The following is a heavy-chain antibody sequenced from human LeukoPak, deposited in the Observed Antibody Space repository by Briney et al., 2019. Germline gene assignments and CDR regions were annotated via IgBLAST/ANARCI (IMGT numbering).Heavy chain of an antibody. J-gene: IGHJ4*02. Sequence: SETLSLTCTVSGGSISSYYWSWIRQPPGKGLEWLGYIYNSRDTNYNPSLKSRVTFSADTSKNQFSLKLSPVTAADTAVYYCARKGPIAATGPDYWGQGTLVTVSS. CDR3: ARKGPIAATGPDY. D-gene: IGHD6-13*01. CDR2: IYNSRDT. V-gene: IGHV4-59*01. CDR1: GGSISSYY.